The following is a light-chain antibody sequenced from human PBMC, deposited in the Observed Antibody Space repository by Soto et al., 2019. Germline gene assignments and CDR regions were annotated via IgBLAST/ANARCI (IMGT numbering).Light chain of an antibody. Sequence: QAVVTQPPSASGTPGQTIAISCSGGSSNIGSHTVNWYQQLPGTAPRLLIYSNTQRPSGVPDRFSGSKSGTSASLDISGLQSEYEGDYYCAAWDDSLNGVVFGGGTKLTVL. V-gene: IGLV1-44*01. CDR1: SSNIGSHT. CDR3: AAWDDSLNGVV. CDR2: SNT. J-gene: IGLJ2*01.